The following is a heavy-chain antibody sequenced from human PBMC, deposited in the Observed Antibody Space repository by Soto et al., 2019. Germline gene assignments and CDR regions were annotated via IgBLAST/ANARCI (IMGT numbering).Heavy chain of an antibody. D-gene: IGHD3-10*02. J-gene: IGHJ4*02. Sequence: QVQLVESGGGVVQPGRSLRLSCAASGFTFSNSLMHWVRQAPGKGLEWVAVIWEDGSEEYYADSVKGRFTISRDNSKNTLYLQMNTLGVDDMAVYYCGREPEGSVFGLDSWGQGTLVTVSS. V-gene: IGHV3-33*01. CDR3: GREPEGSVFGLDS. CDR2: IWEDGSEE. CDR1: GFTFSNSL.